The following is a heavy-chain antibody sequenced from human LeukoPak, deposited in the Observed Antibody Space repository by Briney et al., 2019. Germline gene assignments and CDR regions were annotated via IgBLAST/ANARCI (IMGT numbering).Heavy chain of an antibody. CDR2: IYYSGST. V-gene: IGHV4-59*08. D-gene: IGHD5-18*01. CDR3: ARQYGYGYGRYYFDY. Sequence: PSETLSLTCTVSGGSISSYYWSWIRQPPGKGLEWIGYIYYSGSTNYNPSLKSRVTISVDTSKNQFSLKPSSVTAADTAVYYCARQYGYGYGRYYFDYWGQGTLVTVSS. J-gene: IGHJ4*02. CDR1: GGSISSYY.